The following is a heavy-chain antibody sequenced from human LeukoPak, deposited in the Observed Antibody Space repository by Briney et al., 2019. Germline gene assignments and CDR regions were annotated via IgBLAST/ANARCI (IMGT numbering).Heavy chain of an antibody. J-gene: IGHJ4*02. CDR2: INPKSGGT. CDR1: GYTFTGYH. CDR3: ARIAYCGGDCYTTYFDY. V-gene: IGHV1-18*04. Sequence: ASVKVSCKASGYTFTGYHIHWVRQAPGQGLEWMGWINPKSGGTNYAQKLQGRVTMTTDTSTSTVYMELRSLRSDDTAVYYCARIAYCGGDCYTTYFDYWGQGTLVTVSS. D-gene: IGHD2-21*01.